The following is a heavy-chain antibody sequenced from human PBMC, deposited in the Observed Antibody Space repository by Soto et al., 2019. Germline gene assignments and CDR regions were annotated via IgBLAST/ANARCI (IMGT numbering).Heavy chain of an antibody. CDR2: SSPRGDTI. CDR1: GFSLANYP. V-gene: IGHV3-48*02. D-gene: IGHD3-9*01. Sequence: GGSLRLSCVASGFSLANYPMNWVRQTPGKGLEWISYSSPRGDTIYYADSVEGRFTISRDNARNSLSLHMSSLRDEDSALYYCAKRPDTNVGWPSYFESWGQGVPVTVSS. CDR3: AKRPDTNVGWPSYFES. J-gene: IGHJ1*01.